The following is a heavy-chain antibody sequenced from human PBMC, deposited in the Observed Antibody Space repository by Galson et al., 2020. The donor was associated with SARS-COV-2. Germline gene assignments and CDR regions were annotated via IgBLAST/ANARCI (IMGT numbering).Heavy chain of an antibody. V-gene: IGHV4-34*01. CDR1: GGSFSGYY. D-gene: IGHD2-2*01. CDR2: INHSGST. J-gene: IGHJ6*03. CDR3: ARGVYCSSTSCPWSYYYYYMDV. Sequence: SETLSLTCAVYGGSFSGYYWSWIRQPPGKGLEWIGEINHSGSTNYNPSLKSRVTISVDTSKNQFSLKLSSVTAADTAVYYCARGVYCSSTSCPWSYYYYYMDVWGKGTTVTVSS.